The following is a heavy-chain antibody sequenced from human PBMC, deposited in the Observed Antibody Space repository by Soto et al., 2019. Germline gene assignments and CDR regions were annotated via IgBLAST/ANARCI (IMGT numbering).Heavy chain of an antibody. V-gene: IGHV1-3*01. CDR2: INAGNGNT. CDR3: ARDLLTYCSSTSCPYGGNWFDP. J-gene: IGHJ5*02. Sequence: QVQLVQSGAEVKKLGASVKVSCKASGYTFTSYAMHWVRQAPGQRLEWMGWINAGNGNTKYSQKFQGRVTITRDTSASTAYMELSSLRSEDTAVYYCARDLLTYCSSTSCPYGGNWFDPWGQGTLVTVSS. D-gene: IGHD2-2*01. CDR1: GYTFTSYA.